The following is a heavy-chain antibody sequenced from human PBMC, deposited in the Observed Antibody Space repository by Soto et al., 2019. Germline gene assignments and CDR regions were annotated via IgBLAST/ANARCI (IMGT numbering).Heavy chain of an antibody. Sequence: AASVKVSCKASGFTFTSSAMQWVRQARGQRLEWIGWIVVGSGNTNYAQKFQERVTITRDMSTSTAYMELSSLRSEDTAVYYCAAVGGSGRSGAFDIWGQGTMVTVSS. J-gene: IGHJ3*02. CDR1: GFTFTSSA. D-gene: IGHD1-26*01. CDR3: AAVGGSGRSGAFDI. V-gene: IGHV1-58*02. CDR2: IVVGSGNT.